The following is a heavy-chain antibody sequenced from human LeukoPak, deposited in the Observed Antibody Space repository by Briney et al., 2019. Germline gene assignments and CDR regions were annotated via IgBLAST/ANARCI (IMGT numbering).Heavy chain of an antibody. CDR1: GFTFSSYA. Sequence: GGSLRLSCAASGFTFSSYAMSWVRQAPGKGLEWVSGITGSGGNTYYADSVKGRFTISRDNSRNTLYLQMSSLRAEDTAVYYCARGDVYFDYWGQGTLVTVSS. CDR3: ARGDVYFDY. J-gene: IGHJ4*02. V-gene: IGHV3-23*01. CDR2: ITGSGGNT. D-gene: IGHD2-21*02.